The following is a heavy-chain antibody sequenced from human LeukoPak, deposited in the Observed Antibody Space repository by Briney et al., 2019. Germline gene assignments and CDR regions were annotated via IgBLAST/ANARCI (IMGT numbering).Heavy chain of an antibody. CDR1: GGSISSYY. CDR2: IYYSGST. D-gene: IGHD3-3*01. J-gene: IGHJ3*02. V-gene: IGHV4-59*01. Sequence: PSKTLSLTCTVSGGSISSYYWSWIRQPPGKGLEWIGYIYYSGSTNYNPSLKSRVTISVDTSKNQFSLKLSSVTAADTAVYYCARAYYDFWSGYYGDAFDIWGQGTMVTVSS. CDR3: ARAYYDFWSGYYGDAFDI.